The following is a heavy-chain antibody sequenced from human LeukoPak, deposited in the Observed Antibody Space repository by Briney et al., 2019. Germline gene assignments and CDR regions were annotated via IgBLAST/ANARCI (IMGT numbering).Heavy chain of an antibody. CDR3: ARGRRSSSSPDY. Sequence: PSETLSLTCAVYGGSFSGYYWSWIRQPPGKGLEWIGEINHSGSTNYNPSLKSRVTISVDTSKNQFSLKLSSVTAADTAVYYCARGRRSSSSPDYWGQGTLVTVSS. J-gene: IGHJ4*02. CDR2: INHSGST. D-gene: IGHD6-6*01. CDR1: GGSFSGYY. V-gene: IGHV4-34*01.